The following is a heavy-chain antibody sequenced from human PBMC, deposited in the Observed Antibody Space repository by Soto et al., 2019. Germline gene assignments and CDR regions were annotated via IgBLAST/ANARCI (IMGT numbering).Heavy chain of an antibody. Sequence: EVQLVESGGGLVQPGGSLRLSCAASGFTFSSYEMNWVRQAPGKGLEWVSYISSSGSTIYYADSVKGRFTISRDNAKNSLYLQMNSLRAEDTAVYYCARANADTAMVTYYYYGMDVCCQGNTVTGCS. CDR3: ARANADTAMVTYYYYGMDV. CDR1: GFTFSSYE. V-gene: IGHV3-48*03. CDR2: ISSSGSTI. J-gene: IGHJ6*02. D-gene: IGHD5-18*01.